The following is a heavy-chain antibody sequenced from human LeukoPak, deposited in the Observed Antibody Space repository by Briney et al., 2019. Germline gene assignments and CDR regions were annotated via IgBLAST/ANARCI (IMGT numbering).Heavy chain of an antibody. CDR1: GGSISSYY. CDR2: IYTSGST. V-gene: IGHV4-4*07. Sequence: SGTLSLTCTVSGGSISSYYWSWIRQPAGKGLEWIGRIYTSGSTYYNPSLKSRVTISLDTSKNQFSLNLTSATAADTAVYYCAREGGRNSFDYWGQGTLVTVSS. CDR3: AREGGRNSFDY. J-gene: IGHJ4*02. D-gene: IGHD3-16*01.